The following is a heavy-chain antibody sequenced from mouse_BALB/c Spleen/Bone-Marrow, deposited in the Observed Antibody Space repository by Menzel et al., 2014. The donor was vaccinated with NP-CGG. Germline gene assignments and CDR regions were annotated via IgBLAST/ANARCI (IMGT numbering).Heavy chain of an antibody. J-gene: IGHJ2*01. Sequence: SGPELVKPGASVKISCKASGYAFSSSWMNWVKQRPGQGHEWIGRIYPGDGDTNYNGKFKGKATLTADKSSSTAYMQLSSLTSVDSAVYFCVRGGNYRFDYWGQGTTLTVSS. CDR1: GYAFSSSW. CDR2: IYPGDGDT. CDR3: VRGGNYRFDY. D-gene: IGHD2-1*01. V-gene: IGHV1-82*01.